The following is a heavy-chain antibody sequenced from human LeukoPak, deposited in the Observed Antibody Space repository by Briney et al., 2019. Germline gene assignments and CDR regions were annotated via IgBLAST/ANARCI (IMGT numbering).Heavy chain of an antibody. D-gene: IGHD6-13*01. CDR2: IYYSGST. CDR1: GGSISSYY. Sequence: SETLSLTCTVSGGSISSYYWSWIRQPPGKGLEWIGYIYYSGSTNYNPSLKSRVTISVDTSKNQFSLKLSSVTAADTAVYYCARHEGRRYSSSWYAFDIWGQGTMVTVSS. V-gene: IGHV4-59*08. CDR3: ARHEGRRYSSSWYAFDI. J-gene: IGHJ3*02.